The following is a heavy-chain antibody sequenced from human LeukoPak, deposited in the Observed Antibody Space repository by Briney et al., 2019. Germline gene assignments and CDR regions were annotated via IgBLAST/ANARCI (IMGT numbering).Heavy chain of an antibody. Sequence: TSETLSLTCTVSGGSIGSGYYWAWIRQPPGKGLEWIGSIHYGGTTHYNPSLQSRVTISADTSKNQFALDLRSVTAADTAVYYCTRDIGDFVSDFWGQGTLVTVSS. CDR2: IHYGGTT. D-gene: IGHD2-21*02. J-gene: IGHJ4*02. CDR1: GGSIGSGYY. V-gene: IGHV4-39*02. CDR3: TRDIGDFVSDF.